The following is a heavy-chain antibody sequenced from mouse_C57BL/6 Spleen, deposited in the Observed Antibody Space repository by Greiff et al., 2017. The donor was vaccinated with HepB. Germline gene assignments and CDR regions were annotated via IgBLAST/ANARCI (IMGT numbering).Heavy chain of an antibody. Sequence: EVQRVESGGDLVKPGGSLKLSCAASGFTFSSYGMSWVRQTPDKRLEWVATISSGGSYTYYPDSVKGRFTISRDNAKNTLYLQMSSLKSEDTAMYYCARQGYYGSSLYWYFDVWGTGTTVTVSS. CDR1: GFTFSSYG. V-gene: IGHV5-6*01. J-gene: IGHJ1*03. CDR3: ARQGYYGSSLYWYFDV. D-gene: IGHD1-1*01. CDR2: ISSGGSYT.